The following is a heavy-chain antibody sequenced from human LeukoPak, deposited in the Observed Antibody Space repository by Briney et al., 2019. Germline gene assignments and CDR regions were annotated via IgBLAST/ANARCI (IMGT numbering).Heavy chain of an antibody. Sequence: GGSLTLSCAASGFTFSQFFMSWVRQAPGKGLEWVGRIQLKNDDWTADYAAPVQGRFTISRDDSLSMLYLQMNSVTPGDTGVYYCTIENWGRGDYWGQGTLVTVSS. CDR1: GFTFSQFF. CDR2: IQLKNDDWTA. CDR3: TIENWGRGDY. J-gene: IGHJ4*02. V-gene: IGHV3-15*01. D-gene: IGHD7-27*01.